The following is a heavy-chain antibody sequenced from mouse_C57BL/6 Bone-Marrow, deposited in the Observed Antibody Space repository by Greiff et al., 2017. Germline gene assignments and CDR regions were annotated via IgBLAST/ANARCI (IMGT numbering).Heavy chain of an antibody. CDR2: IDPNSGGT. Sequence: QVQLKQPGAELVKPGASVKLSCKASGYTFTSYGMHWVKQRPGRGLELIGRIDPNSGGTKYNEKFKSKATLTADTSSSTVCMQLSSLTSEDSAVYYCARGRFLRYFGVWGTGTTVTVSS. J-gene: IGHJ1*03. CDR3: ARGRFLRYFGV. CDR1: GYTFTSYG. D-gene: IGHD2-10*01. V-gene: IGHV1-62-3*01.